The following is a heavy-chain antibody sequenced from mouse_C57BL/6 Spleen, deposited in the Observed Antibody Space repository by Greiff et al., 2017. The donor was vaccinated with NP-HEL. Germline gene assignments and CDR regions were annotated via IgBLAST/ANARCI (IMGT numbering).Heavy chain of an antibody. J-gene: IGHJ3*01. CDR3: TRGRLRRDWFAY. Sequence: QVQLQQSGAELVRPGASVTLSCKASGYTFTDYEMHWVKQTPVHGLEWIGAIDPETGGTAYNQKFKGKAILTADKSSSTAYMELRSLTSEDSAVYYCTRGRLRRDWFAYWGQGTLVTVSA. CDR1: GYTFTDYE. V-gene: IGHV1-15*01. CDR2: IDPETGGT. D-gene: IGHD3-2*02.